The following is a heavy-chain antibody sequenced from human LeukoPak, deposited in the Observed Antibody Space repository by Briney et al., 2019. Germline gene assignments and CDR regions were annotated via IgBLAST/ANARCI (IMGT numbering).Heavy chain of an antibody. CDR2: IYTSGST. V-gene: IGHV4-4*07. J-gene: IGHJ5*02. CDR1: GGSISSYY. CDR3: ARGAAGPDSLSNWFDP. D-gene: IGHD6-13*01. Sequence: SETPSLTCTVSGGSISSYYWSWIRQPAGKGLEWIGRIYTSGSTNYNPSLKSRVTMSVDTSKNQFSLKLSSVTAADTAVYYCARGAAGPDSLSNWFDPWGQGTLVTVSS.